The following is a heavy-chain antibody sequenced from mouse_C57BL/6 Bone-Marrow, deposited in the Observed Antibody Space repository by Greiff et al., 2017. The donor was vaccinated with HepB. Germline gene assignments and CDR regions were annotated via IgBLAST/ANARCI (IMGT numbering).Heavy chain of an antibody. J-gene: IGHJ4*01. CDR3: ARSRLDYAMDY. CDR1: GYTFTSYW. D-gene: IGHD2-2*01. CDR2: IHPNSGST. V-gene: IGHV1-64*01. Sequence: QVQLQQPGAELVKPGASVKSSCKASGYTFTSYWMHWVKQRPGQGLEWIGMIHPNSGSTNYNEKFKSKATLTVDKSSSTAYMQLSSLTSEDSAVYYCARSRLDYAMDYWGQGTSVTVSS.